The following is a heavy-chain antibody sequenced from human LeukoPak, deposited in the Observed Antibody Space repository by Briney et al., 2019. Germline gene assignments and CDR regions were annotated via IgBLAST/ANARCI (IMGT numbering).Heavy chain of an antibody. J-gene: IGHJ1*01. CDR2: IIPMFDTP. D-gene: IGHD6-19*01. CDR3: AREGEYSSGWYRPEYFQH. V-gene: IGHV1-69*06. CDR1: GGTFSSHG. Sequence: ASVKVSCKASGGTFSSHGISWVRQAPGQGLEWMGGIIPMFDTPNHAQKFQGRVTITADKSTSTAYMELSSLRSEDTAVYYCAREGEYSSGWYRPEYFQHWGQGTLVTVSS.